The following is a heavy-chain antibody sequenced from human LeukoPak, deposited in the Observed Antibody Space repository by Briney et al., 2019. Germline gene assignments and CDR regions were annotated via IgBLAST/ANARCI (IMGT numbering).Heavy chain of an antibody. CDR2: INQSGST. J-gene: IGHJ5*02. Sequence: PSETLSLTCGVYDESFSGYYWSWIRQPPGKGLEWIGEINQSGSTNYSPSLKSRVTISVDTSKNQFSLKLSSVTAADTAFYYCARTNRFDPWGQGTLVTVSS. CDR1: DESFSGYY. V-gene: IGHV4-34*01. CDR3: ARTNRFDP.